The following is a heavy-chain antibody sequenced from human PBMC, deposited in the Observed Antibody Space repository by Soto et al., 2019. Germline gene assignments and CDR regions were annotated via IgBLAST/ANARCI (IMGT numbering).Heavy chain of an antibody. CDR2: INHSGST. V-gene: IGHV4-34*01. J-gene: IGHJ4*02. CDR3: ARDVLLWFGRRFDY. D-gene: IGHD3-10*01. CDR1: GGSFSGYY. Sequence: QVQLQQWGAGLLKPSETLSLTCAVYGGSFSGYYWSWIRQPPGKGLEWIGEINHSGSTNYNPSLKSRGTISVDTSKNQFSLKLSSVTAADTAVYYCARDVLLWFGRRFDYWGQGTLVTVSS.